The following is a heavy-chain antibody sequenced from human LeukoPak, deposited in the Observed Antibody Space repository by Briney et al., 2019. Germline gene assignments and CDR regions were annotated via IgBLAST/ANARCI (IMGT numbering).Heavy chain of an antibody. J-gene: IGHJ4*02. CDR2: ISSSSSYI. CDR1: GFTFSSYS. V-gene: IGHV3-21*01. Sequence: GGSLRLSCAAFGFTFSSYSMNWVRQAPGKGLEWVSSISSSSSYIYYADSVKGRFTISRDNAKSSLYLQMNSLRAEDTAVYYCARRGIAVAGTDYWGQGTLVTVSS. D-gene: IGHD6-19*01. CDR3: ARRGIAVAGTDY.